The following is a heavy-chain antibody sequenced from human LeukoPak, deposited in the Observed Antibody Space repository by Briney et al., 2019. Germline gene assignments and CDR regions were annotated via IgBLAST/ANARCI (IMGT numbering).Heavy chain of an antibody. J-gene: IGHJ4*02. Sequence: GESLKISCKASGFSFTDYWIGWVRQMPGPGLEWMAIIFPCDSDSKLKYSPSFQGHVTVAADKSITTAYLHWSSLQASDTAIYYCARHQTPGNVYYLNAEGFRFDSWGQGTLVTVSS. V-gene: IGHV5-51*01. CDR2: IFPCDSDSKL. CDR3: ARHQTPGNVYYLNAEGFRFDS. CDR1: GFSFTDYW. D-gene: IGHD1-26*01.